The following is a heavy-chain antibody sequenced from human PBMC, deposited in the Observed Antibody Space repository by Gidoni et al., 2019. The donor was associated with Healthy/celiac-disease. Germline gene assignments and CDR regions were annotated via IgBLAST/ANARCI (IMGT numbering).Heavy chain of an antibody. J-gene: IGHJ4*02. Sequence: EVQLVESGGGLVQPGGSLRLPCAASGFTFSSYDLHWVRQATGKGLEGVAGIGTGGDQYLPGSVKGRFTISRENAKNSLYLQMNSLRAGDTAVYYWARGGSGGMDYWGQGTLVTVSS. CDR1: GFTFSSYD. CDR2: IGTGGDQ. D-gene: IGHD3-16*01. CDR3: ARGGSGGMDY. V-gene: IGHV3-13*05.